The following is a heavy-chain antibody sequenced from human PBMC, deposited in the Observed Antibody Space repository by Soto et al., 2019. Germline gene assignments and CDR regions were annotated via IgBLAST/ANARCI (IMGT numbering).Heavy chain of an antibody. V-gene: IGHV3-21*01. CDR3: ARDNYDILTGYSDPFDY. D-gene: IGHD3-9*01. CDR1: GFTFSSYS. Sequence: GGSLRLSCAASGFTFSSYSMNLVRQAPGKGLEWVSSISSSSSYIYYADSVKGRFTISRDNAKNSLYLQMNSLRAEDTAVYYCARDNYDILTGYSDPFDYWGQGTLVTVSS. CDR2: ISSSSSYI. J-gene: IGHJ4*02.